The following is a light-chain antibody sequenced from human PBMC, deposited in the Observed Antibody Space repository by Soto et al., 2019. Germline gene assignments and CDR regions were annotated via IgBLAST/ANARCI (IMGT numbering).Light chain of an antibody. J-gene: IGLJ2*01. CDR2: GNN. V-gene: IGLV1-44*01. CDR1: GSSIGTNT. CDR3: AAWDGSVNNVL. Sequence: QSVLTQPPSASGTPGQRVTISCSGSGSSIGTNTVNWYRQLPGTAPKLLIYGNNQRPSGVPVRFSGSKSGTSASLAISGLKSEDVAEYYCAAWDGSVNNVLFGGGTKVTVL.